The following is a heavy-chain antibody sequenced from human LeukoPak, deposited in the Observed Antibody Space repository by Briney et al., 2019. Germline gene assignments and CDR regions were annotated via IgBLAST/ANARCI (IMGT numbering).Heavy chain of an antibody. CDR2: ISGSGDST. CDR3: AKKVPANWGSYFDY. Sequence: GGSLRLSCAASGFTFSSYAMSWVRQAPGNGLEWVSAISGSGDSTYSTDSVKGRFTISRDNSKNTLYLQMNSLRAEDTAVYYCAKKVPANWGSYFDYWGQGTLVTVSS. J-gene: IGHJ4*02. V-gene: IGHV3-23*01. D-gene: IGHD7-27*01. CDR1: GFTFSSYA.